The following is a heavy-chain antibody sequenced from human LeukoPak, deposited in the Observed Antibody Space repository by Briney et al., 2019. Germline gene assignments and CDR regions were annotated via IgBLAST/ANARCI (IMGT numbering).Heavy chain of an antibody. CDR3: ATKVLRSGYTYGFGNY. J-gene: IGHJ4*02. V-gene: IGHV1-24*01. CDR2: FDPEDGET. Sequence: ASVKVSCTASGYTFTGYYMHWVRQAPGKGLEWMGGFDPEDGETIYAQKFQGRVTMTEDTSTDTAYMELSSLRSEDTAVYYCATKVLRSGYTYGFGNYWGQGTLVTVSS. CDR1: GYTFTGYY. D-gene: IGHD5-18*01.